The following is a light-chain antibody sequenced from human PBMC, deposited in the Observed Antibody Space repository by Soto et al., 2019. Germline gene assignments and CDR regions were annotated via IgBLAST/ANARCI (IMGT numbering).Light chain of an antibody. CDR1: SSNIGSNT. CDR3: AAWDDSLNGPV. CDR2: SNN. V-gene: IGLV1-44*01. Sequence: QYVLTQPPSESGTPGQRVTISCSGSSSNIGSNTVNWYQQLPGTAPKLLIYSNNQRPSGVPDRFSGSKSGTSASLAISGLQSEDEADYYCAAWDDSLNGPVFGGGTKVTVL. J-gene: IGLJ3*02.